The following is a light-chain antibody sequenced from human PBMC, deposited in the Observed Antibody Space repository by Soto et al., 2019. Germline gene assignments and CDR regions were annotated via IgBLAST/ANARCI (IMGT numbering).Light chain of an antibody. CDR1: QSLGSY. V-gene: IGKV3-20*01. CDR2: GAY. J-gene: IGKJ5*01. Sequence: IVSTQSPATLSLSPGARATLSCRASQSLGSYVAWYQQKPGQAPRLLVFGAYNRATGIPDRFSGSGSGADFTLSIDRLETEDFAVYYCQQYGSSPTITFGQGTRLEIK. CDR3: QQYGSSPTIT.